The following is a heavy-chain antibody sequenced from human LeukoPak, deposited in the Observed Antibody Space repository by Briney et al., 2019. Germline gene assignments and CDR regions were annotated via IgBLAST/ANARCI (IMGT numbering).Heavy chain of an antibody. D-gene: IGHD1-26*01. Sequence: ASVKVSCKASGGTFSSYAISWVRQAPGQGLEWMGGIIPIFGTANYAQKFQGRVTITADESTSTAYMELSSLRSEDTAMYYCARGEWELLFDYWGQGTLVTVSS. CDR2: IIPIFGTA. CDR1: GGTFSSYA. CDR3: ARGEWELLFDY. J-gene: IGHJ4*02. V-gene: IGHV1-69*13.